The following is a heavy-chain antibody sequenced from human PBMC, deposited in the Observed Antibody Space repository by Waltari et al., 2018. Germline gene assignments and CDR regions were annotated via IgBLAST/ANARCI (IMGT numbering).Heavy chain of an antibody. D-gene: IGHD2-15*01. J-gene: IGHJ3*02. CDR1: GYTFTGYY. V-gene: IGHV1-2*02. CDR3: ARVAATYGGDAFDI. CDR2: INPNRGGT. Sequence: QVQLVQSGAEVKKPGASVKVSCKASGYTFTGYYMHWVRQAPGQGLEWMGWINPNRGGTNYAQKFQGRVTMTRDTSISTAYMELSRLRSDDTAVYYCARVAATYGGDAFDIWGQGTMVTVSS.